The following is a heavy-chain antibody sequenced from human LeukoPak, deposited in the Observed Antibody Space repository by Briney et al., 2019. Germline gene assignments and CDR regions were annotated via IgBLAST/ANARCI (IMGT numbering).Heavy chain of an antibody. CDR3: ARVYCSGGTCYDY. Sequence: GGSLRLSCAASGFTFSSYSMNWVRLAPGKGLEWVSYISSSSTTIYYADSVKGRFTISRDNAKNSLYLQMNSLRDEDTAVYYCARVYCSGGTCYDYWGQGTLVTVSS. CDR1: GFTFSSYS. D-gene: IGHD2-15*01. J-gene: IGHJ4*02. CDR2: ISSSSTTI. V-gene: IGHV3-48*02.